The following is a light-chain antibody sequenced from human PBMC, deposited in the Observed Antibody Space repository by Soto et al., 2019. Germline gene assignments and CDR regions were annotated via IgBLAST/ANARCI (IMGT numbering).Light chain of an antibody. CDR1: KGISNY. V-gene: IGKV1-17*03. Sequence: TLSPSVXSAFLENRVPSPCRESKGISNYLEWFKKKQGKVXKXXXYIESNLKSGVHSRLSGSGSGNEFNIKISRVPPEDFEPYYCLEHYNCPRTVGDGTKVDI. CDR2: IES. CDR3: LEHYNCPRT. J-gene: IGKJ4*02.